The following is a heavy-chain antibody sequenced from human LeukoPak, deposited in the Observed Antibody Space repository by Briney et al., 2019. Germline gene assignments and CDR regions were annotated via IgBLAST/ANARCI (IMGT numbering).Heavy chain of an antibody. D-gene: IGHD3-10*01. V-gene: IGHV3-74*01. Sequence: PGGSPRLSCAASGLTLSSYWMHWVRQAPGKGLVWVSRINSDGSSTRYADSVKGRFTISRDNAKNTLYLQMNSLRAEDTAVYYCAELTSMVEQYWGQGTLVTVSS. CDR2: INSDGSST. J-gene: IGHJ4*02. CDR3: AELTSMVEQY. CDR1: GLTLSSYW.